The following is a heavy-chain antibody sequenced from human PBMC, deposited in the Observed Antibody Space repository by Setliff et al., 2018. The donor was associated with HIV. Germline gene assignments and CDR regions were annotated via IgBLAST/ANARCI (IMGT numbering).Heavy chain of an antibody. CDR3: TRDGRHSSSWGYHYYYMDV. V-gene: IGHV3-66*02. CDR1: GFTFTSYA. J-gene: IGHJ6*03. CDR2: IYSGGGT. D-gene: IGHD6-13*01. Sequence: PGGSLRLSCVTSGFTFTSYAMGWVRQAPGKGPEWVSLIYSGGGTYYADSVKGRFTISRDNSKNTLDLQMDSLRPEDTAVYYCTRDGRHSSSWGYHYYYMDVWGKGTTVTVSS.